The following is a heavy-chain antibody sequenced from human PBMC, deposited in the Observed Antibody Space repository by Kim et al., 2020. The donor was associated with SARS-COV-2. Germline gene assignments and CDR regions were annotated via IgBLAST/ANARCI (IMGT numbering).Heavy chain of an antibody. CDR2: ISWNSGSI. CDR1: GFTFDDYA. D-gene: IGHD3-22*01. V-gene: IGHV3-9*01. CDR3: AKDMRSYYYDSSGYFIY. Sequence: GGSLRLSCAASGFTFDDYAMHWVRQAPGKGLEWVSGISWNSGSIGYADSVKGRFTISRDNAKNSLYLQMNSLRAEDTALYYCAKDMRSYYYDSSGYFIYWGQGTLVTVSS. J-gene: IGHJ4*02.